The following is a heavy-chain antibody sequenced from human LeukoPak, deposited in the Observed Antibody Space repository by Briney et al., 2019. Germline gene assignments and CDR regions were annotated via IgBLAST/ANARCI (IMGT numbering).Heavy chain of an antibody. CDR2: ISTSSAVM. V-gene: IGHV3-48*01. CDR3: ARDVGYCSGGSCYRWFAS. J-gene: IGHJ5*01. Sequence: QPGGALRLSCAASVHTFRSYSISWVPQAPGKGLEWVSYISTSSAVMYYADSVKGGFTIYRDDARKSVSLQMNSLRADDTAVYYCARDVGYCSGGSCYRWFASWGQGTLVIVSS. D-gene: IGHD2-15*01. CDR1: VHTFRSYS.